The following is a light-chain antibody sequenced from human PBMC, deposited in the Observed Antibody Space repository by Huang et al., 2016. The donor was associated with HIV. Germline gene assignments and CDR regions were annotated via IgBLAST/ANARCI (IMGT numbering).Light chain of an antibody. J-gene: IGKJ2*01. Sequence: EIVLTQSPATMSLSPGERATLSCRASHSVSTHLAWSQQRRGQAPRLLISDASNRATGLPARFSGSGSGTDFTLTISSLEPEDFAVYYCHQRSNWPYTFGQGTKLEIK. CDR3: HQRSNWPYT. CDR1: HSVSTH. V-gene: IGKV3-11*01. CDR2: DAS.